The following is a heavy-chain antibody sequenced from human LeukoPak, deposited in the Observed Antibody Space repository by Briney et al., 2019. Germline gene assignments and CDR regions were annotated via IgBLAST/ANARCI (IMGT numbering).Heavy chain of an antibody. CDR1: GGSFRGYY. D-gene: IGHD2-2*01. CDR2: INHSGST. V-gene: IGHV4-34*01. J-gene: IGHJ4*02. CDR3: ARPIDCSATTCSSPFDY. Sequence: SETLSLTCAVYGGSFRGYYWSWIRQPPGKALEWSGEINHSGSTNHNPSLKSRVTISIDTSKNQFSLKLRSVTAADTAVYYCARPIDCSATTCSSPFDYWGQGSLVTVSA.